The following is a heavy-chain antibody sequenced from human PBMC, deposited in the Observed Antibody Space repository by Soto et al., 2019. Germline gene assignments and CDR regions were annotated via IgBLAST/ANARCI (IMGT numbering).Heavy chain of an antibody. CDR1: GGTFSSYA. D-gene: IGHD3-9*01. Sequence: QVQLVQSGAEVKKPGSSVKVSCKASGGTFSSYAISWVRQAPGQGLEWMGGIIPIFGTANYAQKFQGRVTITADESTSTAYMELSSLRSEDTDVYYCASRTQRLRYFDAFDYWGQGTLVTVSS. V-gene: IGHV1-69*12. CDR2: IIPIFGTA. J-gene: IGHJ4*02. CDR3: ASRTQRLRYFDAFDY.